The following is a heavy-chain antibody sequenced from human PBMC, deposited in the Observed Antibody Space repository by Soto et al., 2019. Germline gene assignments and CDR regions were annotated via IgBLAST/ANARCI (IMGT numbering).Heavy chain of an antibody. CDR1: GDSISSVAHY. CDR3: ARHSTNKGGYYGWFDP. Sequence: SETLSLTCSVSGDSISSVAHYWALVRQPPGKGLEWIGSLYYTGSTYYNPSLKSRAAISIDTSKNQFSLNLMSTTAADTAVYYCARHSTNKGGYYGWFDPWGHGSLVTVSA. CDR2: LYYTGST. J-gene: IGHJ5*02. D-gene: IGHD3-10*01. V-gene: IGHV4-39*01.